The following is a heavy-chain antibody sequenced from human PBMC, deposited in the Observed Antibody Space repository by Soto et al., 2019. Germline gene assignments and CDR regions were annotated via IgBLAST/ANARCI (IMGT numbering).Heavy chain of an antibody. D-gene: IGHD3-16*02. J-gene: IGHJ6*02. CDR3: AREVDGGDRDYYRLDV. V-gene: IGHV4-30-4*08. Sequence: SETLSLTCTVSGGSISYEYYHWTWIRQSPGKGLEWIGYIHYSGSIIYNPSFKSRVTISVDTSKNQFSLQLSSVTAADTAVYFCAREVDGGDRDYYRLDVWGQGTTVTV. CDR1: GGSISYEYYH. CDR2: IHYSGSI.